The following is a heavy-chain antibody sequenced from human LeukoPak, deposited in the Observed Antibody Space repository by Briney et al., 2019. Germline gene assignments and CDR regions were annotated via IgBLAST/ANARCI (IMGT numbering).Heavy chain of an antibody. CDR2: IIPIFGTA. CDR3: ARVGADFDFWSGYYKRGRWFDP. Sequence: GASVKVSCKASGGTFSSYAISWVRQAPGQGLEWRGGIIPIFGTANYAQKFQGRVTITADESTSTAYMELSSLRSEDTAVYYCARVGADFDFWSGYYKRGRWFDPWGQGTLVTVSS. V-gene: IGHV1-69*13. D-gene: IGHD3-3*01. CDR1: GGTFSSYA. J-gene: IGHJ5*02.